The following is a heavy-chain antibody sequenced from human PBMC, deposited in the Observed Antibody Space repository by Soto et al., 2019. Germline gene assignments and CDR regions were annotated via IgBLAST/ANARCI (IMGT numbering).Heavy chain of an antibody. V-gene: IGHV3-23*01. Sequence: PGGSMRLSCAASGFPFSSYAMSWVRQAPGKGLEWVSATSGSGGTTYYADSVKGRFTISRDNSKNTLYLQMNSLRAEDTAVYYCATKVGVTIGFDYWGQGALVTVSS. D-gene: IGHD3-10*01. CDR3: ATKVGVTIGFDY. J-gene: IGHJ4*02. CDR2: TSGSGGTT. CDR1: GFPFSSYA.